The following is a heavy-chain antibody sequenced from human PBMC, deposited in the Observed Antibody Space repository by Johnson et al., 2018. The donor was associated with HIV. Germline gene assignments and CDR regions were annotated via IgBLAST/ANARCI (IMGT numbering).Heavy chain of an antibody. V-gene: IGHV3-9*01. CDR3: EKGEQVGSVDIAFEM. D-gene: IGHD1/OR15-1a*01. J-gene: IGHJ3*02. Sequence: VQLVESGGGLVQPGRSLRLYCAASGFTFDDYAMHWVRQAPGKGLEWVSGISWNSGSIGYADSVKGRFTIYRDNAKNSLYLQMNSLRAADTALYDCEKGEQVGSVDIAFEMWGQGKLVTVSS. CDR2: ISWNSGSI. CDR1: GFTFDDYA.